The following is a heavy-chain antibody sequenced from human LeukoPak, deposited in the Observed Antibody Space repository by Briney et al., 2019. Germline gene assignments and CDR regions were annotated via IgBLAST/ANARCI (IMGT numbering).Heavy chain of an antibody. D-gene: IGHD1-26*01. CDR2: INPNSGGT. CDR3: ARDSGSYLTPYHFDY. CDR1: GYTFTGYY. Sequence: ASVKVSCKASGYTFTGYYMHWVRQAPGQGLEWMGRINPNSGGTNYAQKFQGRVTMTRDTSISTAYMELSSLRSEDTAVYYCARDSGSYLTPYHFDYWGQGTLVTVSS. J-gene: IGHJ4*02. V-gene: IGHV1-2*06.